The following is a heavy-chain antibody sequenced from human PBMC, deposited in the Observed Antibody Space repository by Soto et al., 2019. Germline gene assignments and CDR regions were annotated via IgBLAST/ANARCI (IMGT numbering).Heavy chain of an antibody. CDR2: IIPILGSA. D-gene: IGHD1-26*01. CDR3: ASRERVDAFDR. V-gene: IGHV1-69*01. J-gene: IGHJ3*01. CDR1: GGSFSSNA. Sequence: QVQLVQSGAEVKKPGSSVKVSCKASGGSFSSNAVSWVRQAPGQGLEWMGGIIPILGSANYAQQFRDRLTSTADGSTTTTHMELNSLRSEDAAVYYCASRERVDAFDRWGQGTLVNVSS.